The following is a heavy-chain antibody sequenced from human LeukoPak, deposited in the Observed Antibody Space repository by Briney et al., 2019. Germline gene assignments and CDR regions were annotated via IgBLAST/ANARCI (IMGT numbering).Heavy chain of an antibody. CDR1: GGSISSYY. CDR2: IYYSGST. Sequence: SETLSLTCTVSGGSISSYYWSWIRQPPGKGLEWIGYIYYSGSTNYNPSLKSRVTISVDTSKNQFSLKLSSVTAADTAVYYCARDPVATIHWFDPWGQGTLVTVSS. CDR3: ARDPVATIHWFDP. V-gene: IGHV4-59*12. D-gene: IGHD5-12*01. J-gene: IGHJ5*02.